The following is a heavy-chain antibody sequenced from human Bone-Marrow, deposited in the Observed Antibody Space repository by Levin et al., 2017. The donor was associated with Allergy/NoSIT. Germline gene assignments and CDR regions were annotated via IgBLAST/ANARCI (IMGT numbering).Heavy chain of an antibody. CDR2: INSDGTTT. CDR3: ARGSDYANFNY. CDR1: GFTFSNYW. D-gene: IGHD4-17*01. J-gene: IGHJ4*02. Sequence: PGESLKISCAASGFTFSNYWMHWVRQAPGKGLVWVSRINSDGTTTTYADSVKGRFTISRDNAKNTLYLQMHSLRAEDTAAYYCARGSDYANFNYWGQGTLVTVSS. V-gene: IGHV3-74*01.